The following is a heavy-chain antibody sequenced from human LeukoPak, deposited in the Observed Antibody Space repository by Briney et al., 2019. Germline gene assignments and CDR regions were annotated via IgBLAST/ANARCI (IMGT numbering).Heavy chain of an antibody. CDR2: ISSSSSYI. V-gene: IGHV3-21*01. Sequence: GGSLRLSCAASGFTFSSYSMNWVRQAPGKRLEWVSSISSSSSYIYYADSVKGRFTISRDNAKNSLYLQMNSLRAEDTAVYYCARAGLRYFHYWGQGTLVTVSS. J-gene: IGHJ4*02. CDR1: GFTFSSYS. CDR3: ARAGLRYFHY. D-gene: IGHD3-9*01.